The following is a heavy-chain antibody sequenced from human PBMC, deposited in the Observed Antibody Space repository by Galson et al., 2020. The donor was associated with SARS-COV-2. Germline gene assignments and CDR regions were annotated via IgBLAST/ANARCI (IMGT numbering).Heavy chain of an antibody. D-gene: IGHD6-6*01. Sequence: ASVKVSCKASGYTFTNYAMNWVRQAPGQGLEWVGWISTNTGKPTYAQDFTGRFVISLDSSVSTAYLQITNLKAEDTAVFYCAREGSSSVFDYWGQGTLVTVSS. V-gene: IGHV7-4-1*02. CDR1: GYTFTNYA. CDR2: ISTNTGKP. J-gene: IGHJ4*02. CDR3: AREGSSSVFDY.